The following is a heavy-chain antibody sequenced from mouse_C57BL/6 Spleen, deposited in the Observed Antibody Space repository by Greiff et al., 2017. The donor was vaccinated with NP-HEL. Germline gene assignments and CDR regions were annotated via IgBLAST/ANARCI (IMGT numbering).Heavy chain of an antibody. CDR3: ARTYEYYGSTHSFDY. D-gene: IGHD1-1*01. V-gene: IGHV5-17*01. CDR1: GFTFSDYG. CDR2: ISSGSSTI. J-gene: IGHJ2*01. Sequence: EVQVVESGGGLVKPGGSLKLSCAASGFTFSDYGMHWVRQAPEKGLEWVAYISSGSSTIYYADTVKGRFTISRDNAKNTLFLQMTSLRSEDTAMYYCARTYEYYGSTHSFDYWGQGTTLTVSS.